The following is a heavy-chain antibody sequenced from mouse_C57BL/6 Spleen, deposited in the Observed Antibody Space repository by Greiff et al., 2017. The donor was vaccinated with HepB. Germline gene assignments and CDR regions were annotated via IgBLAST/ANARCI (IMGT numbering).Heavy chain of an antibody. V-gene: IGHV1-26*01. D-gene: IGHD2-3*01. CDR2: INPNNGGT. J-gene: IGHJ1*03. CDR3: ARRGGDGYLWYFDV. Sequence: VQLQQSGPELVKPGASVKISCKASGYTFTDYYMNWVKQSHGKSLEWIGDINPNNGGTSYNQKFKGKATLTVDKSSSTAYMELRSLTSEDSAVYYCARRGGDGYLWYFDVWGTGTTVTVSS. CDR1: GYTFTDYY.